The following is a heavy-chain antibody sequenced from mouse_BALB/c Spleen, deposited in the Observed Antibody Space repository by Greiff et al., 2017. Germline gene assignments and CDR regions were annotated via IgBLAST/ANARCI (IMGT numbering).Heavy chain of an antibody. D-gene: IGHD2-1*01. CDR2: INPYNDGT. CDR1: GYTFTSYV. J-gene: IGHJ4*01. Sequence: EVQLQQSGPELVKPGASVKMSCKASGYTFTSYVMHWVKQKPGQGLEWIGYINPYNDGTKYNEKFKGKATLTSDKSSSTAYMELSSLTSEDSAVYYCATGGNYVRYAMDYWGQGTSVTVSS. V-gene: IGHV1-14*01. CDR3: ATGGNYVRYAMDY.